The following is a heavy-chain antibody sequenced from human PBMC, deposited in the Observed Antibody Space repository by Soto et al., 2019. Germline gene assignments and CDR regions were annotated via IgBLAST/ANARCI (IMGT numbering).Heavy chain of an antibody. CDR3: AKNGAWNLDYDFWSGYYYNWFDP. Sequence: GGSLRLSCAAAGFTFSRYGMHWVRQAPGKGLEWVAFISYDGRNKDYADSVKGRFTISRDNSKNTLYLQMNSLRAEDTAVYYCAKNGAWNLDYDFWSGYYYNWFDPWGQGTLVTVSS. J-gene: IGHJ5*02. V-gene: IGHV3-30*18. D-gene: IGHD3-3*01. CDR1: GFTFSRYG. CDR2: ISYDGRNK.